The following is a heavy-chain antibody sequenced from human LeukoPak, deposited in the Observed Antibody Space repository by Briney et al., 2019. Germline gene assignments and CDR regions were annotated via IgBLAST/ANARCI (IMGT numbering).Heavy chain of an antibody. CDR2: IIPILGIA. CDR1: GGTFSSYA. V-gene: IGHV1-69*04. Sequence: SVKVSCKASGGTFSSYAISWVRQAPGQGLEWMGRIIPILGIANYAQKFQGRVTITADKSTSTAYMELSSLRSEDTAVYYCADYYDSSGPPGYGGQGPLVTVS. J-gene: IGHJ4*02. CDR3: ADYYDSSGPPGY. D-gene: IGHD3-22*01.